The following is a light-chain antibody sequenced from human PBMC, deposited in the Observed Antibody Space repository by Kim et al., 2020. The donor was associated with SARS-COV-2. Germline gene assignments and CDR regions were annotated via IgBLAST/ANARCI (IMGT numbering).Light chain of an antibody. CDR3: NSRDSSDDHLVV. CDR1: SLRSYY. V-gene: IGLV3-19*01. Sequence: SSELTQDPAVSVALGQTVRITCQGDSLRSYYASWYQQKPGQAPVLVIYGKNNRPSGIPDRFSGSSSGNTASLTITGAQAEDDADYYCNSRDSSDDHLVVF. CDR2: GKN. J-gene: IGLJ2*01.